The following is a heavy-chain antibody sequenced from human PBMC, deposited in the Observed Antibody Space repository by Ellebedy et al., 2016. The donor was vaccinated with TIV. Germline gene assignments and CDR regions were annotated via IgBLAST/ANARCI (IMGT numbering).Heavy chain of an antibody. V-gene: IGHV3-23*01. CDR1: GFSFAGLA. CDR3: AKGDNTWEYYIDY. J-gene: IGHJ4*02. D-gene: IGHD2/OR15-2a*01. CDR2: ISGNGAVT. Sequence: GGSLRLXCEASGFSFAGLAMHWVRQAPGKGLQWVSSISGNGAVTYYADSAKGRFSISRDNSKNTVYLQMHSLRPDDTALYYCAKGDNTWEYYIDYWGQGALVTVSS.